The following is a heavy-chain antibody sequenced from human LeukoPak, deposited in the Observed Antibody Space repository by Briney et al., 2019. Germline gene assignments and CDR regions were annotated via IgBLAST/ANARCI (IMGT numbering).Heavy chain of an antibody. D-gene: IGHD2-2*01. CDR1: GYSFTSYW. CDR3: ARTGWYFSSTSCYMWAFEI. Sequence: GESLKISCKGSGYSFTSYWIGWVRQMPGKGLEWMGIIYPGDSDTRYSPSFQGQVTISADKSISTAYLQWSSLKASDTAMYYCARTGWYFSSTSCYMWAFEIWGQGTMVTVSS. V-gene: IGHV5-51*01. CDR2: IYPGDSDT. J-gene: IGHJ3*02.